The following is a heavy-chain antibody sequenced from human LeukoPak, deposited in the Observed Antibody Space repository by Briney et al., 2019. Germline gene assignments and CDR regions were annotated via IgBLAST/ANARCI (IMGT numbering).Heavy chain of an antibody. CDR2: ISSDGSNK. D-gene: IGHD2-2*01. Sequence: GGSLRLSCGASAFTFSSYAMHWVRQAPGKGLEWVAVISSDGSNKYYADSVKGRFTISRDNSKNTLYLQMNSLRAEDTAVYYCARGGKYCSSTSCQTNYFDYWGQGTLVTVSS. V-gene: IGHV3-30-3*01. J-gene: IGHJ4*02. CDR1: AFTFSSYA. CDR3: ARGGKYCSSTSCQTNYFDY.